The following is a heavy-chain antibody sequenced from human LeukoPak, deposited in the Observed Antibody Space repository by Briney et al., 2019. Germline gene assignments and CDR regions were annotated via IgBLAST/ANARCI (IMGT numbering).Heavy chain of an antibody. CDR3: ARYRNIVGATFRFFDL. CDR1: GGSISSYY. D-gene: IGHD1-26*01. J-gene: IGHJ2*01. Sequence: SETLSLTCTVSGGSISSYYWSWIRQPPGKGLEWIGYIYYSGSTNYNPSLKSRVTISVDTSKNQFSLNLSSVTAADTAVYYCARYRNIVGATFRFFDLWGRGTLVTDSS. V-gene: IGHV4-59*01. CDR2: IYYSGST.